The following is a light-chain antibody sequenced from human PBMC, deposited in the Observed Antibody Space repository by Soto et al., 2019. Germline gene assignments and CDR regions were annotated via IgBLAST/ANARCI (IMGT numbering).Light chain of an antibody. CDR2: GAS. J-gene: IGKJ1*01. Sequence: DIVMTQSPATLSVSPGERATLSCRASQTISSNLAWYQQKPGQTPRLLIYGASTRAAGIPARFSGSGSGTDFTLTISSLQSEDFALYYCQQYNDWPLTFGQGTKVEI. V-gene: IGKV3-15*01. CDR1: QTISSN. CDR3: QQYNDWPLT.